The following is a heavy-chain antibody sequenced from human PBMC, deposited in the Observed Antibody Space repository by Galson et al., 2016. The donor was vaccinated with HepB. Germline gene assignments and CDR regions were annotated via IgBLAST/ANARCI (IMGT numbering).Heavy chain of an antibody. CDR1: GFTFSNYA. D-gene: IGHD2-2*01. CDR3: ARARGSTTSCYGY. J-gene: IGHJ4*02. V-gene: IGHV3-23*01. Sequence: SLRLSCAASGFTFSNYAMSWVRQAPGKGLEWVSAIGGSGGSTLYADSVKGRFTISRDNSKDTVYLQMNSLRAEDTAIYHCARARGSTTSCYGYWGQGTLVSVSS. CDR2: IGGSGGST.